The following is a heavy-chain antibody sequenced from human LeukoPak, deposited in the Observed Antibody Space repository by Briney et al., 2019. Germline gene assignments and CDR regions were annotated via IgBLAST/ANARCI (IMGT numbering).Heavy chain of an antibody. Sequence: GGSLRLSCAASGFTFSSYAMHWVRQAPGKGLEWVAVISYDGSNKYYADSVKGRFTISRDNSKNTLYLQMNSLRAEDTAVYYCARDRSTVVTAAHSYYYGMDVWGQGTTVTVSS. V-gene: IGHV3-30-3*01. CDR1: GFTFSSYA. CDR3: ARDRSTVVTAAHSYYYGMDV. D-gene: IGHD2-21*02. J-gene: IGHJ6*02. CDR2: ISYDGSNK.